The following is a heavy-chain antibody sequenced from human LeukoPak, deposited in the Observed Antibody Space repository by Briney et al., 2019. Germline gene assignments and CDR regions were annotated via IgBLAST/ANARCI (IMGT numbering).Heavy chain of an antibody. J-gene: IGHJ4*02. CDR1: DGSISGHY. V-gene: IGHV4-4*07. CDR3: ARVADTAMEDY. CDR2: MFSSGIT. D-gene: IGHD5-18*01. Sequence: SETLSLTCTVSDGSISGHYWSWIRQPAGKGLEWIGRMFSSGITSYNPSLKSRVTISVDTSKNQFSLKLSSVTAADTAVYYCARVADTAMEDYWGQGTLVTVSS.